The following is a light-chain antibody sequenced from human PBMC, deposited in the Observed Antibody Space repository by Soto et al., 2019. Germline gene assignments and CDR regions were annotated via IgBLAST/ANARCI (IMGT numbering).Light chain of an antibody. CDR2: DDS. V-gene: IGLV3-21*02. CDR1: NIASKS. CDR3: QVWDISSDQYL. Sequence: YELTQPPSVSVAPGQTARITCGGNNIASKSVHWYQQRPGQAPVLVLYDDSNRPSGIPERFSGSNSGSTATLTISSVEAGDEADYFCQVWDISSDQYLFGTGTKLTVL. J-gene: IGLJ1*01.